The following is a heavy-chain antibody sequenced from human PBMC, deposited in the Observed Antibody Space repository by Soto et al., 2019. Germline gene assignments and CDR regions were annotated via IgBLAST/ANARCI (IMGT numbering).Heavy chain of an antibody. D-gene: IGHD3-3*01. J-gene: IGHJ5*02. CDR1: GGSISSGGYS. V-gene: IGHV4-30-2*01. CDR3: ARAGITIFGVVIGPFDP. Sequence: PSETLSLTCAVSGGSISSGGYSWSWIRQPPGKGLEWIGYIYHSGSTYYNPSLKSRVTISVDRSKNQFSLKLSSVTAADTAVYYCARAGITIFGVVIGPFDPWGQGTLVTVSS. CDR2: IYHSGST.